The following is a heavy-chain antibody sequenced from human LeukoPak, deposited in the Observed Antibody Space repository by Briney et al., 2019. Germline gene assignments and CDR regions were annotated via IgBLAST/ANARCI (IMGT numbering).Heavy chain of an antibody. Sequence: TGGSLRLSCAASGLTFSSYWMHRVRQAPGKGLVWVSRINRDGSITSYGDSVKGRFTISRDNAKNTLYLQMSSLRAEDTAVYYCAKENYYGMDAWGQGTTVTVSS. V-gene: IGHV3-74*01. CDR3: AKENYYGMDA. CDR1: GLTFSSYW. J-gene: IGHJ6*02. CDR2: INRDGSIT.